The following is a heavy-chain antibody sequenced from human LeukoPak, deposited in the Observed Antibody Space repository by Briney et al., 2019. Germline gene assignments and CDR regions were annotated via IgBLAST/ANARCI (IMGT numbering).Heavy chain of an antibody. Sequence: GGSLRLSCAAAGFIFGDYAMHWVRQAPGKGLEWVSGISWNSDTIGYADPVKGRFTISRDTAKNSLYLQMNSLRPEDTALYYCAKVGGLGSFYRSPYFAYWGQGTLVTVSS. CDR3: AKVGGLGSFYRSPYFAY. D-gene: IGHD3-10*01. CDR2: ISWNSDTI. V-gene: IGHV3-9*01. CDR1: GFIFGDYA. J-gene: IGHJ4*02.